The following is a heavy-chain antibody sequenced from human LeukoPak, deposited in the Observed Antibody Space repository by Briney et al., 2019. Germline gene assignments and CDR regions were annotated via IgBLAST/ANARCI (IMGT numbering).Heavy chain of an antibody. V-gene: IGHV4-39*01. D-gene: IGHD6-13*01. Sequence: SETLSLTCTVSGDSISSSSYYWGWIRQPPGKGPEWIGSVYYTGSTYYNPSLKSRVTISVDRSKNQFSLKLTSVTAADTAVYYCARLRGYSSFYFDYWGQGTLVTVSS. CDR2: VYYTGST. J-gene: IGHJ4*02. CDR1: GDSISSSSYY. CDR3: ARLRGYSSFYFDY.